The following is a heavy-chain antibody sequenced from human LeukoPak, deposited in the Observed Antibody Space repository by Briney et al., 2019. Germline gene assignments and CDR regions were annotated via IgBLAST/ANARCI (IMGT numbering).Heavy chain of an antibody. V-gene: IGHV3-30*18. CDR1: GFTFSSYG. CDR3: AKDQIISGGYCTNGVCPSFGMDV. Sequence: PGRSLRLSCAASGFTFSSYGMHWVRQAPGKGLEWVAVISYDGSNKYYADSVKGRFTISRDNSKNTLYLQMNCLTAEDAAVYYCAKDQIISGGYCTNGVCPSFGMDVWGQGTTVTVSS. CDR2: ISYDGSNK. J-gene: IGHJ6*02. D-gene: IGHD2-8*01.